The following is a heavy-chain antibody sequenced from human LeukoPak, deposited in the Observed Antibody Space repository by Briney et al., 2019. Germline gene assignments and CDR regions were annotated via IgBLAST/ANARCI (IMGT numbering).Heavy chain of an antibody. Sequence: GRSLRLSCAASGFTFSSYAMHWVRQAPGKGLEWVAVISYDGSNKYYADSVKGRFTISRDNSKNTRYLQMNSLRAEDTAVYYCARDVEMATIGGDYYCGMDVWGQGTTVTVSS. V-gene: IGHV3-30*04. CDR1: GFTFSSYA. J-gene: IGHJ6*02. CDR3: ARDVEMATIGGDYYCGMDV. D-gene: IGHD5-24*01. CDR2: ISYDGSNK.